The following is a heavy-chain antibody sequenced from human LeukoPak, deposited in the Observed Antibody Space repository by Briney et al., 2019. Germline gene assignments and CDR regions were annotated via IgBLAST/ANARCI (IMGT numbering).Heavy chain of an antibody. CDR2: IYSGGST. CDR3: ARDLDYEGAFDI. CDR1: GLTVSKNY. V-gene: IGHV3-53*01. D-gene: IGHD3-16*01. Sequence: PGGSLRLSCAASGLTVSKNYMSWVRQAPGKGLESVSVIYSGGSTYYADSVRGRFTISRDNSKNTLYLQMNNLTAEDTAVYYCARDLDYEGAFDIWGQGTMVTVSS. J-gene: IGHJ3*02.